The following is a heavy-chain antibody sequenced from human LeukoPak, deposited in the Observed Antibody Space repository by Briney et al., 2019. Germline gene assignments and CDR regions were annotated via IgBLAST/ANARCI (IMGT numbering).Heavy chain of an antibody. Sequence: ASVKVSRKASGGTFSSYAISWVRQAPAQGLEWMGGIIPIFGTANYAQKFQGRVTITADESTSTAYMELSSLRSEDTAVYYCARSYYDSSGYYPLFDYWGQGTLVTVSS. CDR2: IIPIFGTA. D-gene: IGHD3-22*01. V-gene: IGHV1-69*01. CDR3: ARSYYDSSGYYPLFDY. J-gene: IGHJ4*02. CDR1: GGTFSSYA.